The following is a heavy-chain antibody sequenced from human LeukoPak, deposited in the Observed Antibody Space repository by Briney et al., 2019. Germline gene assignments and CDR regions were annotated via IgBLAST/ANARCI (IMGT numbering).Heavy chain of an antibody. V-gene: IGHV3-74*01. D-gene: IGHD1-26*01. CDR3: ARSWDVDY. CDR2: INIDGSSI. J-gene: IGHJ4*02. Sequence: PGGSLRLSCAASGFTFSNNALSWVRQVPGKGLVWVSRINIDGSSISYADAVKGRFIISRDNAKNTLYLQMNSLRAEDTAVYYCARSWDVDYWGQGTLVTVSS. CDR1: GFTFSNNA.